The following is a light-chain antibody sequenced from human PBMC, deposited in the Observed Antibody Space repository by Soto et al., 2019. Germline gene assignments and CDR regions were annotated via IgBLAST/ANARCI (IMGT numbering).Light chain of an antibody. CDR2: KAS. Sequence: DMQMTQSPSTLSAYVNDRVTITCRASQSISTWLSWYQQKPGKAPKVLIYKASNLQSGVSSRFSGSGSGTEFTLTISSLQPDDFATYYCQQDNSYSWTFGQGTKV. V-gene: IGKV1-5*03. CDR1: QSISTW. J-gene: IGKJ1*01. CDR3: QQDNSYSWT.